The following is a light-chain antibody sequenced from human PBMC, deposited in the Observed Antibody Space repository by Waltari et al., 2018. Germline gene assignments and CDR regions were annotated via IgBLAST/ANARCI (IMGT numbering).Light chain of an antibody. CDR2: RTS. CDR3: QQYNSPPWT. Sequence: DIQMTQSPSTLSASVGDRVPITCRASQSIGRWLAWYQHKPGTAPKLLIYRTSSLESGVPSRFSGSGSGTDFTLTISSLQPDDFATYYCQQYNSPPWTFGQGTKVEIK. V-gene: IGKV1-5*03. J-gene: IGKJ1*01. CDR1: QSIGRW.